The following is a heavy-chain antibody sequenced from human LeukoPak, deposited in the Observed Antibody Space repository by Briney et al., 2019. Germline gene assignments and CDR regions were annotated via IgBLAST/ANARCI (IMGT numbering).Heavy chain of an antibody. CDR1: GFTFDDYA. J-gene: IGHJ6*02. D-gene: IGHD1-26*01. Sequence: PGGSLRLSCAASGFTFDDYAMHWVRQAPGKGLEWVSGISWNSGSIGYADSVKGRFTISRDNAKNSLYLQMNSLRAEDTALYYCAKDPDQHYRGNGMDVWGQGTTVTVSS. CDR2: ISWNSGSI. V-gene: IGHV3-9*01. CDR3: AKDPDQHYRGNGMDV.